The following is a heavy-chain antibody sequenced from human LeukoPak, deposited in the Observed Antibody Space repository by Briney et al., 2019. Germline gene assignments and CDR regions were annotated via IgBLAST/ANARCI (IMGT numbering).Heavy chain of an antibody. CDR3: ARDLSGGGLDY. J-gene: IGHJ4*02. CDR2: ISSNGGST. CDR1: GFTSSVSV. D-gene: IGHD3-10*01. V-gene: IGHV3-64*01. Sequence: GGSLRLSCAASGFTSSVSVMLWVRQAPGKGLEYVSVISSNGGSTSYANSVKGRFTISRDNSKNTLYLQMGSLRAEDMAVYYCARDLSGGGLDYWGQGTLVTVSS.